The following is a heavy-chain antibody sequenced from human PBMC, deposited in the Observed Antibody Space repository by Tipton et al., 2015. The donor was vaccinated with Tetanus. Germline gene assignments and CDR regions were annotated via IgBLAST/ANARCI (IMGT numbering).Heavy chain of an antibody. V-gene: IGHV4-39*07. D-gene: IGHD2-8*01. CDR3: ARTQGSALIDY. J-gene: IGHJ4*03. CDR2: IYYTGST. Sequence: TLSLTCTVSGASSTSGDYYWAWIRQPPGKGPEWIGSIYYTGSTYYNPSLKSRVTISLDTSKNQFSLKLSSVTAADTAVYYCARTQGSALIDYWGQGTTVTVSS. CDR1: GASSTSGDYY.